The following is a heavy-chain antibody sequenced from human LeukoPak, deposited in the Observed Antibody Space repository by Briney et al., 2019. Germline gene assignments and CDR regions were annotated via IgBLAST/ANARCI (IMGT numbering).Heavy chain of an antibody. D-gene: IGHD3-10*01. CDR1: GGSISSGSYY. V-gene: IGHV4-61*02. CDR2: IYTSGST. J-gene: IGHJ5*02. CDR3: ARDLTMVRGAKYRPYNWFDP. Sequence: SETLSLTCTVSGGSISSGSYYWSWIRQPAGKGLEWIGRIYTSGSTNYNPSLKSRVTISVDKSKNQFSLKLSSVTAADTAVYYCARDLTMVRGAKYRPYNWFDPWGQGTLVTVSS.